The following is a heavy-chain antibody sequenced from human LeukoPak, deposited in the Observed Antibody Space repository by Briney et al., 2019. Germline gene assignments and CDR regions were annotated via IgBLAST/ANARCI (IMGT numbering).Heavy chain of an antibody. Sequence: PGGSLRLSCAASGFSFSRYAMSWVRQAPGKGLEWISLISSSSSYIYYADSLKGRSTISRDNAKNSLFLQMNSLRAEDTAVYYCAKAVSPLYCSTSTCPYFFDYWGQGTLVTVSS. J-gene: IGHJ4*02. V-gene: IGHV3-21*04. D-gene: IGHD2-2*01. CDR3: AKAVSPLYCSTSTCPYFFDY. CDR1: GFSFSRYA. CDR2: ISSSSSYI.